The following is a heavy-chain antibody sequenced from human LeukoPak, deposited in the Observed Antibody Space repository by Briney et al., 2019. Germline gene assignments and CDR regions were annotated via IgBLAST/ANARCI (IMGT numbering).Heavy chain of an antibody. Sequence: SETLSLTCAVYGGSFSGYYWSWIRQPPGKGLEWIGEINHSGSTNYNPSLKSRVTISVDTSKNQFSLKLSSVTAADTAVYYCASEENMGYYGADVWGQGTTVTVSS. V-gene: IGHV4-34*01. CDR3: ASEENMGYYGADV. CDR1: GGSFSGYY. CDR2: INHSGST. J-gene: IGHJ6*02. D-gene: IGHD2/OR15-2a*01.